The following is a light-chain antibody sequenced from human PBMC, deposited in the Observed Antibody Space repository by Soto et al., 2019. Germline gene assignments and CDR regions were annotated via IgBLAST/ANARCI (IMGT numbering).Light chain of an antibody. CDR1: QSISRY. J-gene: IGKJ1*01. CDR2: LAS. V-gene: IGKV1-39*01. CDR3: QQSYTTPPT. Sequence: QMINSPFALATSVVYGVSISWLSSQSISRYLNWYQQKPGKAPNLLIYLASNLQSGVPSRFAGSGSGTDFTLTISSLQPEDFAIYYCQQSYTTPPTFGQVIMV.